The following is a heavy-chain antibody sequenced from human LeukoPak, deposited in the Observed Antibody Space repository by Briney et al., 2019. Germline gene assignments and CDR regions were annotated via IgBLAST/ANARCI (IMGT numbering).Heavy chain of an antibody. CDR3: ARERDGYNYGYYFDY. V-gene: IGHV3-7*01. CDR1: GFTFSSYW. Sequence: GGSLRLSCAASGFTFSSYWMSWLRQAPGKGLEWVANIKQDGSEKYYVDSVKGRFTISRDNAKNSLYLQMNSLRAEDTAVYYCARERDGYNYGYYFDYWGQGTLVTVSS. CDR2: IKQDGSEK. J-gene: IGHJ4*02. D-gene: IGHD5-24*01.